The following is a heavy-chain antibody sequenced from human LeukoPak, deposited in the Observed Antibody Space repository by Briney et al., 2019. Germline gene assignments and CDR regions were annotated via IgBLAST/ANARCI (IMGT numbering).Heavy chain of an antibody. J-gene: IGHJ4*02. CDR1: GGSISSYY. CDR2: IYYSGST. Sequence: SETLSLTCTVSGGSISSYYWSWIRQPPGKGPEWIGYIYYSGSTNYNPSLKSRVTISVDTSKNQFSLKLSSVTAADTAVYYCARVEMATIIPDYWGQGTLVAVSS. V-gene: IGHV4-59*01. CDR3: ARVEMATIIPDY. D-gene: IGHD5-24*01.